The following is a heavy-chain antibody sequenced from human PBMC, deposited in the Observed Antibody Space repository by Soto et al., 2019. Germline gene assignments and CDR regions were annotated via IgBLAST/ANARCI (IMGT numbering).Heavy chain of an antibody. J-gene: IGHJ4*02. Sequence: VQLVQSGAEVKKPGASVKVSCEAYGYTFRNYGITWVRQAPGQGLEWIGWVSGYNRNTNYAQKFEDRVTMTPHPSTSIAYLELRRLRIDDTAVYYCARERQWDPLPYWGPGTLLVVS. CDR3: ARERQWDPLPY. V-gene: IGHV1-18*01. CDR1: GYTFRNYG. D-gene: IGHD1-26*01. CDR2: VSGYNRNT.